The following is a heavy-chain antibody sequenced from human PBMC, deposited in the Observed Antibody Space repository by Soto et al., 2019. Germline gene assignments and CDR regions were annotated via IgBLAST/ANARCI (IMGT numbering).Heavy chain of an antibody. D-gene: IGHD3-3*01. V-gene: IGHV4-61*01. CDR3: ARGALRFLQWFDP. Sequence: SETLSLTCTVSGASVNSENYYWSWIRQPPGKGLEWIGYVYYSGSTNYNPSLKSRATISLDTYKNQFSLKMTSMTSADTAFYYCARGALRFLQWFDPWGQVTLVTVSS. J-gene: IGHJ5*02. CDR2: VYYSGST. CDR1: GASVNSENYY.